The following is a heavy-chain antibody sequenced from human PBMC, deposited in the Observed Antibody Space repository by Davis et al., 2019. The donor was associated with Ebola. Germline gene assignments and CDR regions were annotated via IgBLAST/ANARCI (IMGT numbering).Heavy chain of an antibody. J-gene: IGHJ5*02. D-gene: IGHD1-1*01. CDR1: GFAFSSCS. Sequence: GESLKISCVASGFAFSSCSMGWVRQAPGKGLDWVSSISNTGTATNYADSVKGRFTISRDNSKNMLYLQMDSLRVEDTAQYFCAGDPNWESGSWGQGVLVSVSS. CDR3: AGDPNWESGS. V-gene: IGHV3-23*01. CDR2: ISNTGTAT.